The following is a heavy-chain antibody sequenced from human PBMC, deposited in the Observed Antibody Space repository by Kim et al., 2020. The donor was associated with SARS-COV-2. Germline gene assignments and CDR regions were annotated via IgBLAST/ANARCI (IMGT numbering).Heavy chain of an antibody. J-gene: IGHJ6*02. CDR3: SRGIVVVPAPFAMDV. CDR1: GYTFTGYH. V-gene: IGHV1-2*06. CDR2: INPNSGVT. Sequence: ASVKVSCKASGYTFTGYHMHWVRQAPGQGLEWMGRINPNSGVTNYAQKFQGRVTMTRDTSISTAYMELSSLTSDDTAVYYCSRGIVVVPAPFAMDVWSQGATVTVS. D-gene: IGHD2-2*01.